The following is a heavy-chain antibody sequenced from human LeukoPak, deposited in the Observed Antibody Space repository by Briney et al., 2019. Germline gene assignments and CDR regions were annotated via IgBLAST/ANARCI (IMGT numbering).Heavy chain of an antibody. Sequence: GGSLRLSCVASGFSFSNYAMTGVRQAPGKGLEWVSSIINSDGTTFYADSVKGRFTISRDTSKNTLYLQMNSLRAEDTAVYYCAKYTSGWFEDYWGQGTLVTVTS. J-gene: IGHJ4*02. CDR3: AKYTSGWFEDY. D-gene: IGHD6-19*01. CDR2: IINSDGTT. V-gene: IGHV3-23*01. CDR1: GFSFSNYA.